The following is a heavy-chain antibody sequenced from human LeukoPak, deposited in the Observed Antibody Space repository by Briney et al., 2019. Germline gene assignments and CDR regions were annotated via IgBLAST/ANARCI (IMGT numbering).Heavy chain of an antibody. V-gene: IGHV3-23*01. CDR3: ARGDNGPQDYDFWSGSITPYYYYYYGMDV. CDR2: ISGSGGST. Sequence: GGSLRLSCAASGFTFSSYAMSWVRQAPGKGLEWVSAISGSGGSTYYADSVKGRFTISRDNSKNTLYLQMNSLRAEDTAVYYCARGDNGPQDYDFWSGSITPYYYYYYGMDVWGQGTTVTVSS. CDR1: GFTFSSYA. J-gene: IGHJ6*02. D-gene: IGHD3-3*01.